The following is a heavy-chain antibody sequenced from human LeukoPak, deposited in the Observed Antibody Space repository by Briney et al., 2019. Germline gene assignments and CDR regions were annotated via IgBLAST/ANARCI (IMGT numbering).Heavy chain of an antibody. D-gene: IGHD3-22*01. CDR2: ISSSGSTI. V-gene: IGHV3-11*01. CDR1: GFTFSDYY. Sequence: PGGSLRLSCAASGFTFSDYYMSWIRQAPGKGLEWVSCISSSGSTIYYADSVKGRFTISRDNAKNSLYVQMNSLRGEDTAVYYCARVSFYDSSGYHLSYWGQGTLVTVSS. J-gene: IGHJ4*02. CDR3: ARVSFYDSSGYHLSY.